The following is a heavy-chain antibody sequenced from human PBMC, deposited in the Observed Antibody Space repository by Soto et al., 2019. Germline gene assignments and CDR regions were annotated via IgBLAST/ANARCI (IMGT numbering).Heavy chain of an antibody. J-gene: IGHJ4*02. CDR2: IYPSDSDT. D-gene: IGHD4-17*01. Sequence: GESLKISCQVSGYTFTVYWIGWVRQMPGKGLEWMGIIYPSDSDTRYSPSFQGQVTISADQSINTAYLQWDSLKASDTAIYYCARPANTVADHFDLWGQGTPVTVSS. CDR3: ARPANTVADHFDL. CDR1: GYTFTVYW. V-gene: IGHV5-51*01.